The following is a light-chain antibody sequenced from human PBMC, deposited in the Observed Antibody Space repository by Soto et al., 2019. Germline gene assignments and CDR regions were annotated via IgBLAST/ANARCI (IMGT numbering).Light chain of an antibody. CDR2: NTN. Sequence: QTVVTQEPSFSVSPGGTVTFTCGLSSGSVSTNYYPSWYQQTPGPAPRTLIYNTNSRSSGAPDRFSGSILGNKAALTITGAQADDESDYYCVLYMGLGISVFGGGTKLTVL. V-gene: IGLV8-61*01. J-gene: IGLJ2*01. CDR3: VLYMGLGISV. CDR1: SGSVSTNYY.